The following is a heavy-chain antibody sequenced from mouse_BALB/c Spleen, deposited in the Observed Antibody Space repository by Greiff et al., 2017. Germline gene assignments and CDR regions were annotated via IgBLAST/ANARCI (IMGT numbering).Heavy chain of an antibody. CDR3: ARDKAMITPWFAY. Sequence: VNVVESGPGLVAPSQSLSITCTVSGFSLTSYGVHWVRQPPGKGLEWLGVIWAGGSTNYNSALMSRLSISKDNSKSQVFLKMNSLQTDDTAMYYCARDKAMITPWFAYWGQGTLVTVSA. CDR2: IWAGGST. J-gene: IGHJ3*01. V-gene: IGHV2-9*02. D-gene: IGHD2-4*01. CDR1: GFSLTSYG.